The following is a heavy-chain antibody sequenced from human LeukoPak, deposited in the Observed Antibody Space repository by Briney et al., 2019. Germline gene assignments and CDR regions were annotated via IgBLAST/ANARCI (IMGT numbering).Heavy chain of an antibody. V-gene: IGHV1-2*02. CDR1: RYSLTGHY. D-gene: IGHD3-22*01. CDR2: INPNSGGT. Sequence: ASVKVSCKPSRYSLTGHYMHWVRQAPGQGLEWMGWINPNSGGTSFAQKFQGRVTMTRDTSTSTVYMELSSLRSEDTAVYYCARGFHGGIVVVTLGFDYWGQGTLVTVSS. J-gene: IGHJ4*02. CDR3: ARGFHGGIVVVTLGFDY.